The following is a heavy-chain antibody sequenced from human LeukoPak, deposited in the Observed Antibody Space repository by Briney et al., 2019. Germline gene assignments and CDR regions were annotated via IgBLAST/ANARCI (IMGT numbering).Heavy chain of an antibody. V-gene: IGHV3-11*01. Sequence: PGGSLRLSCAASGFTFSDYYMSWIRQAPGKGLEWVSYIDNSGSTIYYADSLRGRFTISRDNAKNSLYLQINGLRVDDTAVYYCARGGAAARLQYYSYYYMDVWGKGTTVTVSS. CDR2: IDNSGSTI. CDR1: GFTFSDYY. J-gene: IGHJ6*03. D-gene: IGHD6-25*01. CDR3: ARGGAAARLQYYSYYYMDV.